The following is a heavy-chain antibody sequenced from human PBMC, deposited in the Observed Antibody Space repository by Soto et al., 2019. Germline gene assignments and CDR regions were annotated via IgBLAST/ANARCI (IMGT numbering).Heavy chain of an antibody. J-gene: IGHJ4*02. CDR3: AKMYSSGCPPRNDH. CDR1: GFTFSSYG. Sequence: PGGSLRLSCAASGFTFSSYGMHWVRQAPGKGLEWVAVISYDGSNKYYADSVKGRFTISRDNSKNTLYLQMNSLRTEDTAVYYCAKMYSSGCPPRNDHWGQGTLVTVSS. CDR2: ISYDGSNK. V-gene: IGHV3-30*18. D-gene: IGHD6-19*01.